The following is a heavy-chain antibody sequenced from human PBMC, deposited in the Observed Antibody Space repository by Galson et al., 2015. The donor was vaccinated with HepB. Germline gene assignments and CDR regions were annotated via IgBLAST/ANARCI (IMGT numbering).Heavy chain of an antibody. D-gene: IGHD6-13*01. CDR3: AKIAAAGPPYYYYGMDV. V-gene: IGHV3-30*04. CDR2: ISYDGSNK. J-gene: IGHJ6*02. Sequence: SLRLSCAASGFTFSSYAMHWVRQAPGKGLEWVAVISYDGSNKYYADSVKGRFTISRDNSKNTLYLQMNSLRAEDTAVYYCAKIAAAGPPYYYYGMDVWGQGTTVTVSS. CDR1: GFTFSSYA.